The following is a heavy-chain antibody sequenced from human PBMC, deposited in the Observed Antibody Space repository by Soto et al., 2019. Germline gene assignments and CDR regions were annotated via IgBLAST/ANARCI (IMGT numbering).Heavy chain of an antibody. J-gene: IGHJ4*02. Sequence: QITLKESGPTLVKPTQTLTLTCTFSGFSLSTSGVGVGWIRQPPGKALEWLALIYWNDDKRYSPSLKSRLTNTKDTSKNQVVLTMTNMDPVDTATYYCARTEDIVLKGSFDFDYWGQGTLVTVSS. CDR1: GFSLSTSGVG. D-gene: IGHD2-8*01. CDR3: ARTEDIVLKGSFDFDY. CDR2: IYWNDDK. V-gene: IGHV2-5*01.